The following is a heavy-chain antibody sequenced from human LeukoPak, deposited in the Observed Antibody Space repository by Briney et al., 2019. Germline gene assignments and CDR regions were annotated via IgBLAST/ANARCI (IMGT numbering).Heavy chain of an antibody. Sequence: SQTLSLTCAISGDSVSSNSAAWNWIRQSPSRGLEWLGRTYYRSKRYNDYAVSVKSRITINPDTSKNQFSLQLNSVTAADTAVFNCASLAVPTSTRGHEHHDAFDIWGQGTMVTVSS. J-gene: IGHJ3*02. CDR2: TYYRSKRYN. D-gene: IGHD2/OR15-2a*01. V-gene: IGHV6-1*01. CDR1: GDSVSSNSAA. CDR3: ASLAVPTSTRGHEHHDAFDI.